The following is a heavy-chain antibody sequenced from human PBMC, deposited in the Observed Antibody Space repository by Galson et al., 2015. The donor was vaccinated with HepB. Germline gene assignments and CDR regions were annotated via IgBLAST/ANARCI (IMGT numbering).Heavy chain of an antibody. V-gene: IGHV3-23*01. CDR1: GFTFSNSA. J-gene: IGHJ5*02. CDR3: AKGADYYGPGNYQNWFDP. CDR2: IYAAPIKT. Sequence: SLSLSCAASGFTFSNSAMTWVRQAPGKGLEWVSSIYAAPIKTYYIDSVKGRFTISRDNSKNTLYLQMNGLRVEDTAVYYCAKGADYYGPGNYQNWFDPWGQGTLVIVSA. D-gene: IGHD3-10*01.